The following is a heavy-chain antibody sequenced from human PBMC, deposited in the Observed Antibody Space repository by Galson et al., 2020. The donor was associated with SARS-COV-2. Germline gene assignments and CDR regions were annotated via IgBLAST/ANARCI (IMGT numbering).Heavy chain of an antibody. Sequence: QAGGSLRLSCAASGFIFSNYGMHWVRQAPGKGLEWVALILYDGSNKFYADSVKGRFTISRDNSKNTLYLHMNSVRPEDTAVYYCARGEYYYASGKALYTYYFGYWGQGTLVTVSS. CDR1: GFIFSNYG. V-gene: IGHV3-30*03. CDR2: ILYDGSNK. CDR3: ARGEYYYASGKALYTYYFGY. J-gene: IGHJ4*02. D-gene: IGHD3-10*01.